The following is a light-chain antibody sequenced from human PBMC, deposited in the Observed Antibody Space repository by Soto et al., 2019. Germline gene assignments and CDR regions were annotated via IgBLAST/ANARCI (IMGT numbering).Light chain of an antibody. Sequence: AIQLTQSPSSLSASVGERVTSTCRASQDISSALAWYQQKPGKAPMLLIYDASGLESGVPSRFSGSGSGTDFTLTISSLQPEDFAAYYCQHFNNYPLTVGGGTKVDIK. CDR1: QDISSA. V-gene: IGKV1D-13*01. J-gene: IGKJ4*01. CDR3: QHFNNYPLT. CDR2: DAS.